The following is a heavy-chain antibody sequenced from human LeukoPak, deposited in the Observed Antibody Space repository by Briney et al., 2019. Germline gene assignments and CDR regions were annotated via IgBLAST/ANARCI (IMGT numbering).Heavy chain of an antibody. CDR3: AKYGSFNYFDTSPDY. Sequence: GGSLRLSCAASGFTFSSYGMHWVRQAPGKGLEWVAVISYDESNKNYADSVKGRFTISRDNSKNTLYLQMNSLRVEDTAVYFCAKYGSFNYFDTSPDYWGRGTLVTVSS. D-gene: IGHD3-22*01. V-gene: IGHV3-30*18. CDR2: ISYDESNK. J-gene: IGHJ4*02. CDR1: GFTFSSYG.